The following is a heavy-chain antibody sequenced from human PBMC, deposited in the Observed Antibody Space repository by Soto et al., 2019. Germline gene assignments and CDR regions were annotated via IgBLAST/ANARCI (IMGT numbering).Heavy chain of an antibody. V-gene: IGHV1-69*06. J-gene: IGHJ3*02. CDR1: GGTFSSYA. D-gene: IGHD1-26*01. CDR3: ARDVVGATYDAFDI. CDR2: IIPIFGTA. Sequence: QVQLVQSGAEVKKPGSSVKVSCKASGGTFSSYAISWVRQAPGQGLEWMGGIIPIFGTANYAQKFQGRVTITADKSTSTAYMELSSLRSEDTVVYHCARDVVGATYDAFDIWGQGTMVTVSS.